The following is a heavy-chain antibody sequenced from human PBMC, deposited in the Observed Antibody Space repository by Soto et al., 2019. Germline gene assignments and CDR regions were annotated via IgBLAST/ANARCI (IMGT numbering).Heavy chain of an antibody. CDR1: CLTLTGSA. CDR2: IVVGSGNI. J-gene: IGHJ4*02. V-gene: IGHV1-58*01. CDR3: PRITTEYFDH. D-gene: IGHD2-15*01. Sequence: SVKVACKASCLTLTGSAVQWVRQARGQRLEWVGWIVVGSGNINYAQKFQEIVTISMDMSTSTLYMGLTRLRPEDTAVYYCPRITTEYFDHWDPGTLVEASS.